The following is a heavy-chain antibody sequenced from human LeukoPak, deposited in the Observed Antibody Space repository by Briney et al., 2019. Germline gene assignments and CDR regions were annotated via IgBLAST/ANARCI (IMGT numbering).Heavy chain of an antibody. CDR3: TKEGLGSGSDFSAWFDP. D-gene: IGHD3-10*01. J-gene: IGHJ5*02. CDR2: VSHDGGTK. Sequence: PGGSLRLSCTPSGFTFRNYGMHWVRQAPGKGLEWVAVVSHDGGTKYYADSVKGRFSISRDNSENTLYLQMNSLRPEDTAVYYCTKEGLGSGSDFSAWFDPWGQGTLVTVSS. V-gene: IGHV3-30*18. CDR1: GFTFRNYG.